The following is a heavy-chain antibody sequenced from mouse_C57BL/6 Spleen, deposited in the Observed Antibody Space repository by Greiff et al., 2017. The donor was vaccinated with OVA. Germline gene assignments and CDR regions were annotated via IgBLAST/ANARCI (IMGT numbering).Heavy chain of an antibody. J-gene: IGHJ3*01. CDR3: ARSFELSPFAY. D-gene: IGHD4-1*01. CDR2: IYPSDSET. Sequence: VQLQQSGAELVRPGSSVKLSCKASGYTFTSYWMDWVKQRPGQGLEWIGNIYPSDSETHYNQKFKDKATLTVDKSSSTAYMQLSSLTSEDSAVYYCARSFELSPFAYWGQGTLVTVSA. V-gene: IGHV1-61*01. CDR1: GYTFTSYW.